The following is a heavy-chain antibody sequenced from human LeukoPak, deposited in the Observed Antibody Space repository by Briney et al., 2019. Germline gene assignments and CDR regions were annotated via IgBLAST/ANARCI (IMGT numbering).Heavy chain of an antibody. V-gene: IGHV7-4-1*02. Sequence: ASVKVSCKASGYTFTNYAMNWVRQAPGQGLEWMGWINTNTGNPTYAQGFTGRFVFSLDTSVSTAYLQISSPKAEDTAVYYCARTPSLRTSRRAFDIWGQGTMVTVSS. CDR2: INTNTGNP. D-gene: IGHD3-16*01. J-gene: IGHJ3*02. CDR3: ARTPSLRTSRRAFDI. CDR1: GYTFTNYA.